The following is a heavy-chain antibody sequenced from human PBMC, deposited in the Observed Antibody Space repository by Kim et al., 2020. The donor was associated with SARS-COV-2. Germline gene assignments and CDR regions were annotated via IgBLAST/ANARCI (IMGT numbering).Heavy chain of an antibody. J-gene: IGHJ5*02. CDR1: GFTLSGYA. Sequence: GGSLRLSCAASGFTLSGYAMNWVRQAPGKGLEWVSAISGAGLTTYYADSVKGRFTISRDNSRSTVSLQMNSLRVEDTAVYYCARIPNYANYPNWFDPWGQGTRVTVSS. CDR3: ARIPNYANYPNWFDP. D-gene: IGHD1-7*01. V-gene: IGHV3-23*01. CDR2: ISGAGLTT.